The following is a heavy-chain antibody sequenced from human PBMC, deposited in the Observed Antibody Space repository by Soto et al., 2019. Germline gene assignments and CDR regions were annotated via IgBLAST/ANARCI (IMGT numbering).Heavy chain of an antibody. D-gene: IGHD6-13*01. J-gene: IGHJ5*02. CDR3: ASTYSTSWYWFDP. Sequence: QVTVKESGPVLVKPTETLTLTCTVSGFSLSNAGLGVSWIRQPPGKALEWLAHIFSNDEKSYSTSLKSRLTIPTDTSNSHVLLTMTTMDPVDTATYYCASTYSTSWYWFDPWGQGTLVTVSS. CDR2: IFSNDEK. CDR1: GFSLSNAGLG. V-gene: IGHV2-26*04.